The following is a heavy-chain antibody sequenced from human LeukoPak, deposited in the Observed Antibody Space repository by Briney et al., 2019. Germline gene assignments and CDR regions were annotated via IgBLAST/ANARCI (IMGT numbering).Heavy chain of an antibody. CDR2: IIGSSGDT. Sequence: PGGSLRLSCVASGFTFSSFAMSWVRQAPGKGLGWVSLIIGSSGDTFYADSVRGRFSISRDNSKNRLYLQMNSLRAEDTALYYYVKGAYDYIEMGYFDYWGQGTLVTVSS. J-gene: IGHJ4*02. D-gene: IGHD5-12*01. V-gene: IGHV3-23*01. CDR1: GFTFSSFA. CDR3: VKGAYDYIEMGYFDY.